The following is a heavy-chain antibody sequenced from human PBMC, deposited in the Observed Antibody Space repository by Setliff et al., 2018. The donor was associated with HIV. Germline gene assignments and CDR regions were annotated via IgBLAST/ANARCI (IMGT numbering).Heavy chain of an antibody. V-gene: IGHV7-4-1*02. CDR1: GYTFPNYA. D-gene: IGHD4-17*01. CDR3: TREVLRFDY. J-gene: IGHJ4*02. CDR2: INTNTGNP. Sequence: ASVKVSCKPSGYTFPNYALNWVRQAPGQGLEWMGWINTNTGNPTYAQGFTGRFVFSLDTSVSTAYLQISSLQAEDTAVYYCTREVLRFDYWGQGTLVTVSS.